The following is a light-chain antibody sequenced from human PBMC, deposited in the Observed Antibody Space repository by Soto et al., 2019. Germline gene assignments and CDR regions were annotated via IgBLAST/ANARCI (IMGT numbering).Light chain of an antibody. J-gene: IGLJ1*01. CDR3: SSYTSTRTYV. V-gene: IGLV2-14*01. Sequence: QSALTQPASVSGSPGQSVTISCTGTSSDVCVYNFVSWYRQLPCEAPKLILYGVSARPSGVSDRFSGSKSGDTASLTVSGLQAEDEADYYCSSYTSTRTYVFGTGTKVTV. CDR1: SSDVCVYNF. CDR2: GVS.